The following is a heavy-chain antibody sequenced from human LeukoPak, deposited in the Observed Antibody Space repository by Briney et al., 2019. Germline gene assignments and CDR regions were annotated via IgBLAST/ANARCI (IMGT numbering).Heavy chain of an antibody. J-gene: IGHJ4*02. Sequence: PSQTLSLTCTVSGSSISSGSYYWSWIRQPAGKGLEWIGRIYTSGSTNYNPSLKSRVTISVDTSKNQFSLKLSSVTAADTAVYYCARDPRDSTPFDYWGQGTLVTVSS. V-gene: IGHV4-61*02. CDR3: ARDPRDSTPFDY. CDR1: GSSISSGSYY. CDR2: IYTSGST. D-gene: IGHD2-15*01.